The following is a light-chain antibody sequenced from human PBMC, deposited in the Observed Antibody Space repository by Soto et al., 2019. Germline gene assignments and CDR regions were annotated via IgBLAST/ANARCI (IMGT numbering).Light chain of an antibody. CDR1: HSVNSH. CDR3: QQYNNWPPTWT. CDR2: GAS. J-gene: IGKJ1*01. Sequence: EIVLTQSPGTLSLSPGERATLSCRTSHSVNSHVAWYQQKPGQAPRLLIYGASTRATGIPARFSGSGSGTEFTLTISSLQSEDFAVFYCQQYNNWPPTWTFGQGTQVDIK. V-gene: IGKV3-15*01.